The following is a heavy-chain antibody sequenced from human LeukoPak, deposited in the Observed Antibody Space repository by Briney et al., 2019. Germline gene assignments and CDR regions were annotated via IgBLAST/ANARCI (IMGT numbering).Heavy chain of an antibody. CDR1: GASVSGKF. V-gene: IGHV4-59*02. CDR3: VGGGDWLPEY. CDR2: IYYSGST. J-gene: IGHJ4*01. Sequence: PETLSLTCTVSGASVSGKFWSWIRHSPGNGLEWIGLIYYSGSTKFNPSLKSRVAMSVDTSNNQFSLSLNSVTTTDTAVYFCVGGGDWLPEYWGHGTQVIVSS. D-gene: IGHD3/OR15-3a*01.